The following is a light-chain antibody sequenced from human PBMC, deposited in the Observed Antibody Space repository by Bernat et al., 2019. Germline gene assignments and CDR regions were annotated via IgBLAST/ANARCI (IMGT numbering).Light chain of an antibody. CDR3: SSYAGSNNPYV. J-gene: IGLJ1*01. V-gene: IGLV2-11*01. CDR1: TSDIGAYDF. CDR2: IVN. Sequence: QSALTQPRSVSGSPGQSVTISCTGTTSDIGAYDFVSWYQQYPGKAPRFVIYIVNKRPSGVPDRFSGSKSGNTASLTISGLQAEDEADYYCSSYAGSNNPYVFGTGTKVTVL.